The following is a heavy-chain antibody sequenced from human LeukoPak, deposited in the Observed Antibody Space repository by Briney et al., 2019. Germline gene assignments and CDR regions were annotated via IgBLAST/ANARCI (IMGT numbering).Heavy chain of an antibody. CDR3: APAPEMATISTFYGFDP. D-gene: IGHD5-24*01. J-gene: IGHJ5*02. CDR1: GYSISSGYY. V-gene: IGHV4-38-2*02. Sequence: SETLSLTCTVSGYSISSGYYWGWIRQPPGKGLEWIGSIYHSGSTYYNPSLKSRVTISVDTSKNQYSLKLSPVTAADTAVYYCAPAPEMATISTFYGFDPWGQGTLVTVSS. CDR2: IYHSGST.